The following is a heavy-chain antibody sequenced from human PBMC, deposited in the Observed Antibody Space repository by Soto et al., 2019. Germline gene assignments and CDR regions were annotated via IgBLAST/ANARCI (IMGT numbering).Heavy chain of an antibody. CDR2: IWYDGSNK. Sequence: PGGSLRLSCAASGFTFSSYGMHWVRQAPGKGLEWVAVIWYDGSNKYYADFVKGRFTISRDNSKNTLYLQMNSLRAEDTAVYYCARDGYSSSWYGIQLWFDYWGQGTLVTVSS. CDR3: ARDGYSSSWYGIQLWFDY. CDR1: GFTFSSYG. D-gene: IGHD6-13*01. V-gene: IGHV3-33*01. J-gene: IGHJ4*02.